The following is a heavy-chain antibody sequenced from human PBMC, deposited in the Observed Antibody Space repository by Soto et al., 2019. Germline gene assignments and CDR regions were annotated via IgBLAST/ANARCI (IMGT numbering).Heavy chain of an antibody. J-gene: IGHJ4*02. CDR3: TTSLSYSSTRPFDY. Sequence: GGSLRLSFVASGFSFSSVWMTWVRQAPGKGLEWVGRIKSKTDGGTTDYAAPVKGRITISREDSKNTLFLEMNSLKTEDTAVYYCTTSLSYSSTRPFDYWGQGTLVTVSS. V-gene: IGHV3-15*01. CDR1: GFSFSSVW. CDR2: IKSKTDGGTT. D-gene: IGHD6-13*01.